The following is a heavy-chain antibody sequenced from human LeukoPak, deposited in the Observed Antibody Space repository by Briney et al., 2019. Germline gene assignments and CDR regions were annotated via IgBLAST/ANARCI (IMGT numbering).Heavy chain of an antibody. Sequence: GGSLRLSAAASGFTFNSYAMSWVGQAPGKGPEGVSTLSIDGGRTGYADSVKGRFTGSRDTSKNTLYLQMNSLRAEDTAVYYCARKGIGSSRYQNMDVWGKGTTVTVSS. J-gene: IGHJ6*03. CDR3: ARKGIGSSRYQNMDV. D-gene: IGHD6-25*01. CDR2: LSIDGGRT. V-gene: IGHV3-23*01. CDR1: GFTFNSYA.